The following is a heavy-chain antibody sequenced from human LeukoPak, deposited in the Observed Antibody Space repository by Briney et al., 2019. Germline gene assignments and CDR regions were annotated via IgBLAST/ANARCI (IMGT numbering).Heavy chain of an antibody. V-gene: IGHV4-39*07. J-gene: IGHJ6*03. CDR1: GGSISGSNYY. Sequence: SETLSLTCTVSGGSISGSNYYWGWIRQPPGKGLEWIGSIYDSGSTYYNPSLKSRVTLSVDTSKNQFSLKLSSVTAADTAVYYCARDGFGYSYYNYMDVWGKGTTVTVSS. D-gene: IGHD5-18*01. CDR2: IYDSGST. CDR3: ARDGFGYSYYNYMDV.